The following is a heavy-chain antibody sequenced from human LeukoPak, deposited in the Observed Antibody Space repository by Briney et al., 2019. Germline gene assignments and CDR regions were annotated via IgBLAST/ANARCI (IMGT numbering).Heavy chain of an antibody. Sequence: GGSLRLSCAASGFTFSSYEMNWVRQAPGKGLEWVSYITSGGGSIYYGVSVKGRFTISRDNAKNSLYLQMNSLRVEDTAVYYCATVGRKTTPGYWGQGTLVTVSS. J-gene: IGHJ4*02. CDR1: GFTFSSYE. CDR2: ITSGGGSI. D-gene: IGHD1-26*01. CDR3: ATVGRKTTPGY. V-gene: IGHV3-48*03.